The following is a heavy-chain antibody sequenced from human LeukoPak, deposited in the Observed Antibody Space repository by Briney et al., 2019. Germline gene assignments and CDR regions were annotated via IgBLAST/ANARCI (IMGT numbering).Heavy chain of an antibody. CDR2: IIPIFGTA. Sequence: SVKVSCKASGGTFSSYAISWVRQAPGQGLEWMGGIIPIFGTANYAQKFQGRVTITADESTSTAYMELSSLRSEDTAVYYCARDTEVLLWFGELYRYGMDVWGQGTTVTVSS. CDR1: GGTFSSYA. CDR3: ARDTEVLLWFGELYRYGMDV. J-gene: IGHJ6*02. V-gene: IGHV1-69*13. D-gene: IGHD3-10*01.